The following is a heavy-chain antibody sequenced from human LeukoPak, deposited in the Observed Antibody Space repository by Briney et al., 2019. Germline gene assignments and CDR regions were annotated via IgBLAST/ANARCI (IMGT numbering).Heavy chain of an antibody. CDR3: AKGVRYYGSGRPSDY. J-gene: IGHJ4*02. D-gene: IGHD3-10*01. Sequence: GGSLRLSCAASGFTFSSYAMSWVRQAPGKGLEWVSAISGSGGSTYYADSVKGRFTISRDNSKNTLYLQINSLRAEDTAVYYCAKGVRYYGSGRPSDYWGQGTLVTVSS. CDR2: ISGSGGST. V-gene: IGHV3-23*01. CDR1: GFTFSSYA.